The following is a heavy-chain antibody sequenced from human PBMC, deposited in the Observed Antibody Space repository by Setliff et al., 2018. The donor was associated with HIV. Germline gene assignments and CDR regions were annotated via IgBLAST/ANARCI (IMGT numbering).Heavy chain of an antibody. CDR2: IYHSGST. J-gene: IGHJ4*02. CDR3: ARLSGGMVPNY. CDR1: GYSVNSDYL. V-gene: IGHV4-38-2*02. Sequence: KPSETLSLTCTVSGYSVNSDYLWCWIRQPRKGLEWIGSIYHSGSTYYNPSLRSRVTISVDPSKNQILLRLSSVTAADTAVYYCARLSGGMVPNYWGQGTLVTVSS. D-gene: IGHD3-10*01.